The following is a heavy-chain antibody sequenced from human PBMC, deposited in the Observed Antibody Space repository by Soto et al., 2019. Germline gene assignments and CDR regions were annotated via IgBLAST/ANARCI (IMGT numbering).Heavy chain of an antibody. CDR3: ASSRQYYYDSSGYYYVRAFDI. V-gene: IGHV4-34*01. D-gene: IGHD3-22*01. CDR1: GGSFIGLD. Sequence: SLTLPLTCAVEGGSFIGLDGSWIRQNPGKGLEWIGEINHSGSTNYNPSLKSRVTISVDTSKNQFSLKLSSVTAADTAVYYCASSRQYYYDSSGYYYVRAFDIWGQGTMVTVSS. J-gene: IGHJ3*02. CDR2: INHSGST.